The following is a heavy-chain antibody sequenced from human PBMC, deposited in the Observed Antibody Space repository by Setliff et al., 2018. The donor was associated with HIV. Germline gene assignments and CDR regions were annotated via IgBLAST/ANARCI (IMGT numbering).Heavy chain of an antibody. CDR1: GYLFTGYY. D-gene: IGHD3-10*01. CDR2: NNVNSGGT. CDR3: AREGSPIYYFYY. J-gene: IGHJ4*02. Sequence: ASVKVSCKASGYLFTGYYMHWVRQAPGQGLEWMGWNNVNSGGTKYAQKFQGRVTMTRDTSIRTAYMEVSSLRSDDTAAYYCAREGSPIYYFYYWSQGSMVSVSS. V-gene: IGHV1-2*02.